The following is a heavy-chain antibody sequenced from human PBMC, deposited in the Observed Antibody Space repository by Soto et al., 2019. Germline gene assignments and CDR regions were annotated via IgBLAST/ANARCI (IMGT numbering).Heavy chain of an antibody. J-gene: IGHJ4*02. CDR2: INHSGST. CDR1: GGSFSCYY. D-gene: IGHD5-18*01. V-gene: IGHV4-34*01. CDR3: ARVARGYSYGPRGYYFDY. Sequence: PSETRSRTWAVYGGSFSCYYWSWIRQPPGKGLEWIGEINHSGSTNYNPSLKSRVTISVDTSKNQFSLKLSSVTAADTAVYYCARVARGYSYGPRGYYFDYCGQGTLVTVSS.